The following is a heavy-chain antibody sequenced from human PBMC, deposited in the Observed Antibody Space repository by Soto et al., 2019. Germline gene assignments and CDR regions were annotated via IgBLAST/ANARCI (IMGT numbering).Heavy chain of an antibody. CDR3: ANVLSQASGRYYFDY. D-gene: IGHD2-15*01. CDR1: GYTFTKYG. V-gene: IGHV1-18*01. Sequence: QVQLVQSGAEVKKPGTSVKVSCKASGYTFTKYGITWVRQAPGQGLEWMGWISVYNGNTKYGQKFRDRVTMTTDTSTTTAYMERRSLRSDDTAVYYCANVLSQASGRYYFDYCGQGTLVTVSS. J-gene: IGHJ4*02. CDR2: ISVYNGNT.